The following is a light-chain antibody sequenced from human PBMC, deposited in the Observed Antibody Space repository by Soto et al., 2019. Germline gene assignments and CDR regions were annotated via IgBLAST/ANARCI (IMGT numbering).Light chain of an antibody. V-gene: IGKV1-5*03. CDR2: KAS. CDR3: QQYNSYPYT. Sequence: DIQMTQSPSTLSASVGDRVTITCRASQSISSWLAWYQQKPGKAPKLLMYKASSLQSGVPSRFSGSVSGTEFTLTISSLHPDDFATYYCQQYNSYPYTFGQGTKLEIK. CDR1: QSISSW. J-gene: IGKJ2*01.